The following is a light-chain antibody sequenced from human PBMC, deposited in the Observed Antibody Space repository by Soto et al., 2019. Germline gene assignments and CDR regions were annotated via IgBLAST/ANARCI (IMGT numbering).Light chain of an antibody. CDR3: QQYNSWPWT. V-gene: IGKV3-15*01. J-gene: IGKJ1*01. CDR2: GAS. Sequence: EIVMTQSPATLSVSPGERATLSCRASQSISDTLAWYQQKPGQAPRLLIHGASTRATGIPARFSGSGSGTDFTLTISSLQSEDFEVYYCQQYNSWPWTLGQGTKVDI. CDR1: QSISDT.